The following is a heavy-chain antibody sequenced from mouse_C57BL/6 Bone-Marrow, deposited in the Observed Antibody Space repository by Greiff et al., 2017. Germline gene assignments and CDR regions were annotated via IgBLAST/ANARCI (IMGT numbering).Heavy chain of an antibody. CDR2: IYPGDGDT. CDR3: ARSTTTVVARDYFDY. CDR1: GYAFSSYW. J-gene: IGHJ2*01. D-gene: IGHD1-1*01. Sequence: VQLQQSGAELVKPGASVKISCKASGYAFSSYWMNWVKQRPGKGLEWIGQIYPGDGDTNYNGKFKGKATLTADKSSSTAYMQLSSLTSEDSAVYFCARSTTTVVARDYFDYWGQGTTLTVSS. V-gene: IGHV1-80*01.